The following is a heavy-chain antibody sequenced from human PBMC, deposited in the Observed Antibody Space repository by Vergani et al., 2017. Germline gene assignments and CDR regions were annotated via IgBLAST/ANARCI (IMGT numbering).Heavy chain of an antibody. Sequence: QLQLQESGPGLVKPSETLSLTCTVSGGSISSSSYYWGWIRQPPGKGLEWIGSIYYSGSTYYNPSLKSRVTISVDTSKNQFSLKLSSVTAADTAVYYCASGIAAPNWFDPWGQGTLVTVSS. D-gene: IGHD6-13*01. CDR1: GGSISSSSYY. V-gene: IGHV4-39*01. CDR3: ASGIAAPNWFDP. J-gene: IGHJ5*02. CDR2: IYYSGST.